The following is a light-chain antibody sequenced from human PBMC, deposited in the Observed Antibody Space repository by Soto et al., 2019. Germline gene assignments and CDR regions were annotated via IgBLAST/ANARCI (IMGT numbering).Light chain of an antibody. CDR1: SSDVGGYNY. J-gene: IGLJ3*02. V-gene: IGLV2-11*01. CDR3: CSWAGNSLV. CDR2: DVN. Sequence: QSALTQPRSVSGSPGQSVTISCTGTSSDVGGYNYVSWYQQHPGKAPKIKIYDVNERPAGVPDRFSGSKSGYTASLTISGLQAEDEADYYCCSWAGNSLVFGGGTKLTVL.